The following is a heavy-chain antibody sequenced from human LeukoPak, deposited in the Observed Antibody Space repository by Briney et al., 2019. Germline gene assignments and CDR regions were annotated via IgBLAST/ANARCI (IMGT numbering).Heavy chain of an antibody. CDR1: GFTFDNYA. CDR3: AKCSASYYNDACDI. D-gene: IGHD3-10*01. CDR2: IRGGGGVT. Sequence: GGSLRLSCAASGFTFDNYAMNWVRQAPGKGLEWLAYIRGGGGVTRYSDSVKDRFTISRDNSKNTLYLQMNSLRAEDTAIYYCAKCSASYYNDACDIWGRGTMVTVSS. V-gene: IGHV3-23*01. J-gene: IGHJ3*02.